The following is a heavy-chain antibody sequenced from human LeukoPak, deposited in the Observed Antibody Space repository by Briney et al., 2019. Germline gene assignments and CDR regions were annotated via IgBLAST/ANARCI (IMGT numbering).Heavy chain of an antibody. J-gene: IGHJ6*04. Sequence: GGSLRLSCAASGFTFSNAWMSWVRQAPGKGLEWVGRIESKTDGGTTDYAAPVKGRFTISRDDSKNTLYLQMNSLKTEDTAVYYCTAGYSGYDYPFGMDVWGKGTTVTVSS. D-gene: IGHD5-12*01. CDR2: IESKTDGGTT. CDR3: TAGYSGYDYPFGMDV. V-gene: IGHV3-15*04. CDR1: GFTFSNAW.